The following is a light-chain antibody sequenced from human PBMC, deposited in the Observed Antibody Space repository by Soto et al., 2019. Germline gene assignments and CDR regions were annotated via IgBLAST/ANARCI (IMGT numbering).Light chain of an antibody. CDR2: KAS. V-gene: IGKV1-5*03. Sequence: DIQLTQSPSTLSASVGDRVTITCRASQSVTTWLAWYQQKPGKAPALLIHKASSLQSGVPSRFSGSGSGTDFTLTISSLHPDDFATYYCQQYNSYSPTFGQGTKVDIK. J-gene: IGKJ1*01. CDR3: QQYNSYSPT. CDR1: QSVTTW.